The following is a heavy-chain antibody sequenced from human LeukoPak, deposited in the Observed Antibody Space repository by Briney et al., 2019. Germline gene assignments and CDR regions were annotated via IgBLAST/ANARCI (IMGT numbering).Heavy chain of an antibody. CDR1: GFTVSGNY. CDR3: ASNYDSSGYLHFDY. D-gene: IGHD3-22*01. V-gene: IGHV3-53*01. Sequence: GGSLRLSCAASGFTVSGNYMSWVRQAPGKGLEWVSVIYSGGSVFNADSVKGRFTISRDNSKNTLYLQMNSLRAEDTAVYYCASNYDSSGYLHFDYWGQGTLVTVSS. J-gene: IGHJ4*02. CDR2: IYSGGSV.